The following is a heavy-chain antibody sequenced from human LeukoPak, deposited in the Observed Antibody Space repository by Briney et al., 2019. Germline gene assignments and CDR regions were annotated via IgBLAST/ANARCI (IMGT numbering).Heavy chain of an antibody. CDR3: ARGRARRDGYNYGY. D-gene: IGHD5-24*01. J-gene: IGHJ4*02. Sequence: ASVKVSCKASGYTFTSYDINWVRQATGQGLEWMGWINPNSGNTGYAQKFQGRVTMTRNTSISTAYMELSSLRSEDTAVYYCARGRARRDGYNYGYWGQGTLVTVSS. CDR1: GYTFTSYD. V-gene: IGHV1-8*01. CDR2: INPNSGNT.